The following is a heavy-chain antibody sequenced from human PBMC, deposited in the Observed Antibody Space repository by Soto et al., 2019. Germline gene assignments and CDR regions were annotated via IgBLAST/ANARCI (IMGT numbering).Heavy chain of an antibody. CDR1: GFSLSNPGVG. J-gene: IGHJ4*02. CDR2: IYWNDDR. V-gene: IGHV2-5*01. CDR3: AHGGPAASLDF. D-gene: IGHD2-2*01. Sequence: QITLKESGPPLVKPTQTLTLTCTFSGFSLSNPGVGMGWVRQPPGKALQWLVVIYWNDDRRYSPSLKTRLTITKDTSKNQVVLTMTDMDPVDTATYYCAHGGPAASLDFWGQGTLVTVSS.